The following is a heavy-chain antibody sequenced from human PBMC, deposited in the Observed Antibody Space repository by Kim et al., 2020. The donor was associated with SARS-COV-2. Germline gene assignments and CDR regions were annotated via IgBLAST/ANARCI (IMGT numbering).Heavy chain of an antibody. Sequence: GGSLRLSCAASGFTFSSYGMHWVRQAPGKGLEWVAVISYDGSNKYYADSVKGRFTISRDNSKNTLYLQMNSLRAEDTAVYYCAKGPRRWLVGGNWYFGL. V-gene: IGHV3-30*18. CDR1: GFTFSSYG. CDR2: ISYDGSNK. CDR3: AKGPRRWLVGGNWYFGL. J-gene: IGHJ2*01. D-gene: IGHD6-19*01.